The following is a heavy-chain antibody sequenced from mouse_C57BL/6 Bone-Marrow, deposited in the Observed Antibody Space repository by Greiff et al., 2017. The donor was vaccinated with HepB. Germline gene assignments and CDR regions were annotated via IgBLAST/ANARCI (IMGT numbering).Heavy chain of an antibody. J-gene: IGHJ4*01. CDR3: ARGGYDYDWAMDY. Sequence: VQLQQSGAELVRPGTSVMMSCKASGYTFTNYWIGWAKQRPGHGLEWIGDIYPGGGYTNYNEKFKGKATLTADKSSSTAYMQFSSLTSEDSAIYYCARGGYDYDWAMDYWGQGTSVTVSS. CDR2: IYPGGGYT. D-gene: IGHD2-4*01. CDR1: GYTFTNYW. V-gene: IGHV1-63*01.